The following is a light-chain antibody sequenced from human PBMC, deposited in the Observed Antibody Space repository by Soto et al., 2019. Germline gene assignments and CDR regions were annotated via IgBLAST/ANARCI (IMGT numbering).Light chain of an antibody. CDR1: QSFPHRDGKTY. V-gene: IGKV2D-29*01. CDR2: EVS. J-gene: IGKJ5*01. Sequence: TPVDRSVTPGQPASISCNTIQSFPHRDGKTYLYWYLQKPGQPPQLLIYEVSNRVSGVPDRFSGSGSGTDFTLKISRVEAEDGGVYYCMQTIHLPITFGQGTRLEI. CDR3: MQTIHLPIT.